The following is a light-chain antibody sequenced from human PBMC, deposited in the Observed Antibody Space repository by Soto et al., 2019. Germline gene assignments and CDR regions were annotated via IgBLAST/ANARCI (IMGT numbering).Light chain of an antibody. Sequence: TQSPATLSVSPGEGATLSCRASQSISSDLAWYQQKPGQAPRLLIYHASTRATGIPARFSGSGSGTEFTLTINSLQSEDSAVYYCQQYNFSPPNTFGGGTKV. CDR2: HAS. J-gene: IGKJ4*01. CDR1: QSISSD. V-gene: IGKV3-15*01. CDR3: QQYNFSPPNT.